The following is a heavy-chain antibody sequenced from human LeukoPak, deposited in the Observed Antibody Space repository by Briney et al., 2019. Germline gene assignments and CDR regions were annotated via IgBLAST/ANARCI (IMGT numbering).Heavy chain of an antibody. CDR3: AKDPRIAATGGD. D-gene: IGHD6-13*01. CDR2: ISGSGGST. Sequence: GGSLRLSCAASGFTFSSYAMSWVRQAPGKGLEWVSAISGSGGSTYCADSVKGRFTISRDNSKNTLYLQMNSMIAEDTAVYYCAKDPRIAATGGDWGQGTLVTVSS. V-gene: IGHV3-23*01. CDR1: GFTFSSYA. J-gene: IGHJ4*02.